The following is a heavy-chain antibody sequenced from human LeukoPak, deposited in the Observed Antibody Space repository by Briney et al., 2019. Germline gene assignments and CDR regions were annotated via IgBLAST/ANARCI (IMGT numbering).Heavy chain of an antibody. CDR1: GGTFSSYA. J-gene: IGHJ6*02. CDR3: ASGSYLWGGMDV. V-gene: IGHV1-18*01. Sequence: ASVKVSCKASGGTFSSYAISWVRQAPGQGLEWMGWISADSGDRYYAQNFQHRVTMTTDTSTTTGYMELWSLRSDDTAVYYCASGSYLWGGMDVWGQGTTVTVSS. D-gene: IGHD1-26*01. CDR2: ISADSGDR.